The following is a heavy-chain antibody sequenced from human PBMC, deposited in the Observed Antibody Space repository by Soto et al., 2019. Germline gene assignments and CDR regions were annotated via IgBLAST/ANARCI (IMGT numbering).Heavy chain of an antibody. CDR3: ARHPSDFWFDP. V-gene: IGHV4-39*01. Sequence: PSVTLSLTCSVSGGSISSSSYFWSWIRQPPGKGLEWIGSIYYSGSTYYNPSLKSRVTVSVDTSKNQFSLKLSSVTAADTAVYYCARHPSDFWFDPWGQGTLVTVSS. CDR1: GGSISSSSYF. CDR2: IYYSGST. J-gene: IGHJ5*02. D-gene: IGHD2-21*02.